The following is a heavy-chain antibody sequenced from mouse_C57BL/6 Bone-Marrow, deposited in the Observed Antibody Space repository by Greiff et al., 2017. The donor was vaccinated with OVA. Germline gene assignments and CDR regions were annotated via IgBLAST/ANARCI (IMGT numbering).Heavy chain of an antibody. D-gene: IGHD3-2*02. J-gene: IGHJ3*01. CDR3: AREGTAQATDY. V-gene: IGHV3-6*01. CDR2: ISYDGSN. CDR1: GYSITSGYY. Sequence: EVQLVESGPGLVKPSQSLSLTCSVTGYSITSGYYWNWIRQFPGNKLEWMGYISYDGSNNYNPSLKNRISITRDTSKNQFFLKLNSVTTEDTATYYCAREGTAQATDYWGQGTLVTVSA.